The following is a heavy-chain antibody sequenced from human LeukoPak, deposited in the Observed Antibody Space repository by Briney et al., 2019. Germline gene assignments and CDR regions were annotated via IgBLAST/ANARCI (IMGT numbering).Heavy chain of an antibody. D-gene: IGHD1-26*01. CDR2: ISTTGNTI. J-gene: IGHJ4*02. CDR1: GFTFSSYE. Sequence: GGSLRLSCAASGFTFSSYEMNWVRQALGKGLEWVSYISTTGNTIYYADSVKGRFTISRDNAKKSLYLQMNSLRAEDTAVYYCARIGSYPYYFDYWGQGALVTVSS. V-gene: IGHV3-48*03. CDR3: ARIGSYPYYFDY.